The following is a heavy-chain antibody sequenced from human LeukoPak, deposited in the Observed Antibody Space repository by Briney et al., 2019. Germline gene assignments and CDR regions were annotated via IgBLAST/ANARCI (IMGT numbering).Heavy chain of an antibody. J-gene: IGHJ4*02. CDR3: ASGWGSIVARY. CDR1: GFTFSSYW. CDR2: ISYDGSNK. Sequence: GGSLRLSCAASGFTFSSYWMSWVRQAPGKGLEWVAVISYDGSNKYYADSVKGRFTISRDNSKNTLYLQMNSLRAEDTAVYYCASGWGSIVARYWGQGTLVTVSS. V-gene: IGHV3-30-3*01. D-gene: IGHD5-12*01.